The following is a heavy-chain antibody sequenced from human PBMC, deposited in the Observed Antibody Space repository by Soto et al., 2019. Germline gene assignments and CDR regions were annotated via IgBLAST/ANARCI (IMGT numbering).Heavy chain of an antibody. J-gene: IGHJ6*02. CDR1: GGSISSGGYY. V-gene: IGHV4-31*03. CDR3: ARDVRPSYYYYGMDV. Sequence: QLQLQESGPGLVKPSQTLSLTCTVSGGSISSGGYYWSWIRQHPGKGLEWIGYIYYSGSTYYNPSLKSRVTISVDASKNQFSLKLSSVTAADTAVYYCARDVRPSYYYYGMDVWGQGTTVTVS. CDR2: IYYSGST.